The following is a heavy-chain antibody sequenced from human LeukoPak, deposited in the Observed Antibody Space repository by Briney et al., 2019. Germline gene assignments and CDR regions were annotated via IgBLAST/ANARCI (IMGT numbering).Heavy chain of an antibody. V-gene: IGHV4-34*01. J-gene: IGHJ4*02. CDR1: GGSFSGYY. Sequence: SGTVSLTCAVYGGSFSGYYWSWIRQPPGKGLEWIGEINHRGSTNYNPSLKSRVTISVDTSKNQFSLKLSSVTAADTAMYYCARAVRRTIFGVVILDHFDYWGQGTLVAVSS. D-gene: IGHD3-3*01. CDR2: INHRGST. CDR3: ARAVRRTIFGVVILDHFDY.